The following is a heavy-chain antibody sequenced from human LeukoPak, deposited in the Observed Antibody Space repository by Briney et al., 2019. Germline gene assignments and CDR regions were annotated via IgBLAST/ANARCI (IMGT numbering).Heavy chain of an antibody. D-gene: IGHD5-18*01. Sequence: PSETLSLTYAVYGGSFSGYYWSWIRQPPGKGLEWIGKINHSGSTNYNPSLKSRVTISVDTSKNQFSLKLSSVTAADTAVYYCARGSGWRVYSYGYAGYYMDVWGKGTTVTISS. CDR3: ARGSGWRVYSYGYAGYYMDV. CDR2: INHSGST. V-gene: IGHV4-34*01. J-gene: IGHJ6*03. CDR1: GGSFSGYY.